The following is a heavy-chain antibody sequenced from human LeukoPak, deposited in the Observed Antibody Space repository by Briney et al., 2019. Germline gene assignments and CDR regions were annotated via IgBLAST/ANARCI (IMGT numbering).Heavy chain of an antibody. V-gene: IGHV3-7*01. CDR2: IKQDGSEK. Sequence: GGSLRLSCAASGFTFSSYWMSWVRQAPGKGLEWVANIKQDGSEKYYVDSVKGRFTISRDNAKNSLYLQMNSLGAEDTAVYYCARDPSWEILSYFDYWGQGTLVTVSS. D-gene: IGHD1-26*01. J-gene: IGHJ4*02. CDR1: GFTFSSYW. CDR3: ARDPSWEILSYFDY.